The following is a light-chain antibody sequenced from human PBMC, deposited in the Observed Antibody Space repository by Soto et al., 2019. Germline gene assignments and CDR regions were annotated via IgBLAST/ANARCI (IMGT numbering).Light chain of an antibody. J-gene: IGKJ3*01. CDR2: HAS. V-gene: IGKV1-27*01. CDR1: QAINGY. Sequence: DIQMTQSPPSLSASVRDTVTITCRASQAINGYLAWYQQKPGEVPKLLIYHASTLQPGVPSRFTGGGSGADYTLTISGLQPEDVATYFCQNYKSALFVFGPGSKVSIK. CDR3: QNYKSALFV.